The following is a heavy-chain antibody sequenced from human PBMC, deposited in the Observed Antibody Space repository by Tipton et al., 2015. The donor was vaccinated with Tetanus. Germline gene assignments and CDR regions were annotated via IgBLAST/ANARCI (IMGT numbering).Heavy chain of an antibody. CDR1: KFSFSRHS. V-gene: IGHV3-21*01. Sequence: SLRLSCAASKFSFSRHSMNWVRQAPGKGLEWVSSISSGSTYIYYADSVKGRFTISRDNAKNSLYLLMDSLRAEDTAVYYCARRRSAVLSGDYHWYLDLWGRGTMVTVSS. CDR2: ISSGSTYI. CDR3: ARRRSAVLSGDYHWYLDL. D-gene: IGHD2-21*02. J-gene: IGHJ2*01.